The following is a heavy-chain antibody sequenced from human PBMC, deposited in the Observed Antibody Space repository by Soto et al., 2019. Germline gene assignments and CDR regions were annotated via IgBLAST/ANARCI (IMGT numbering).Heavy chain of an antibody. CDR1: GDSISSYY. J-gene: IGHJ6*02. Sequence: PSETLSLTCTVSGDSISSYYWSWIRQPPGKGLEWIGYIYYSGSTNYNPSLKSRVTISVDTSKNQFSLKLSSVTAADTAVYYCARHITNNVGYYYGMDGWGQGTTVTVSS. D-gene: IGHD2-21*01. CDR2: IYYSGST. V-gene: IGHV4-59*08. CDR3: ARHITNNVGYYYGMDG.